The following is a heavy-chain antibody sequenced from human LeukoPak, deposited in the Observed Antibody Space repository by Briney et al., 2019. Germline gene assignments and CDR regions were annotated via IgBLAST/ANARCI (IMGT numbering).Heavy chain of an antibody. CDR2: ISSSGSTI. J-gene: IGHJ6*03. V-gene: IGHV3-48*03. CDR1: GFTFSSYE. CDR3: ARLIRKMLRGVPPLLYFYYMDV. D-gene: IGHD3-10*01. Sequence: PGGSLRLSCAASGFTFSSYEMNWVRQAPGKGLEWVSYISSSGSTIYYADSVKGRFTISRDNAKNSLYLQMNSLRAEDTAVYYCARLIRKMLRGVPPLLYFYYMDVWGKGTTVTISS.